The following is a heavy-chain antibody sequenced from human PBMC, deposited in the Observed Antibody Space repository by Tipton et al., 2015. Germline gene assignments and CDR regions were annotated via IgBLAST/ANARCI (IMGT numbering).Heavy chain of an antibody. CDR1: GGSVSSHNYY. Sequence: TLSLTCTVSGGSVSSHNYYWGWIRQPPGKGLEWIGSLSYSGKTDYNPPLRSRVTISVDTSKNQFSLRLSSVTAADTAVYYCARLEEDCSDNICFAFDPWGQGTLVTVSS. J-gene: IGHJ5*02. V-gene: IGHV4-39*01. D-gene: IGHD2-2*01. CDR2: LSYSGKT. CDR3: ARLEEDCSDNICFAFDP.